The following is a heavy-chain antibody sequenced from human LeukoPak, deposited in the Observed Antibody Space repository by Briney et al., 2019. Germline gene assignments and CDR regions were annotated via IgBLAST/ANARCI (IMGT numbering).Heavy chain of an antibody. CDR1: GFTFSSYA. J-gene: IGHJ4*02. V-gene: IGHV3-53*01. CDR2: LYSGGNT. D-gene: IGHD6-19*01. Sequence: GGSLRLSCAASGFTFSSYAMSWVRQAPGKGLEWVSVLYSGGNTYYADSVKGRFTISRDNSKNTLYLQMNSLRAEDTAVYYCARAVYSSGWSDYWGQGTLVTVSS. CDR3: ARAVYSSGWSDY.